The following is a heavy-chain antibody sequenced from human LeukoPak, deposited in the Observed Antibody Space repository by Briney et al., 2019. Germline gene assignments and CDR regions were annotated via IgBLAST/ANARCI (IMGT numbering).Heavy chain of an antibody. CDR3: ARGIVGAIKGVDY. V-gene: IGHV1-2*02. Sequence: ASVKVSCKASGYTFTGYYMHWVRQAPGRGLEWMGWINPNSGGTNYAQKFQGRVTMTRDTSISTAYMELSRLRSDDTAVYYCARGIVGAIKGVDYWGQGTLVTVSS. CDR2: INPNSGGT. CDR1: GYTFTGYY. J-gene: IGHJ4*02. D-gene: IGHD1-26*01.